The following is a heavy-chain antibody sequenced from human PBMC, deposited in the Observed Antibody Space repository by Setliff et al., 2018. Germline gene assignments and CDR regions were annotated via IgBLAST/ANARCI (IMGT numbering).Heavy chain of an antibody. CDR3: ARSISGYQQRYDF. CDR2: ISAANGYI. D-gene: IGHD3-22*01. CDR1: GFNFGNSN. V-gene: IGHV3-21*01. J-gene: IGHJ4*02. Sequence: PGGSLRLSCAASGFNFGNSNMNWVRQAPGKGLEWVSSISAANGYIYYADSVEGRFTISRDNGKNSLFLQMNSVRAEDTAVYYCARSISGYQQRYDFWGQGALVTVSS.